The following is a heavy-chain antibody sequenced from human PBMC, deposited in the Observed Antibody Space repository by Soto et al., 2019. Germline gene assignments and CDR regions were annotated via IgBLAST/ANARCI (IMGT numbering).Heavy chain of an antibody. V-gene: IGHV1-2*04. J-gene: IGHJ4*02. D-gene: IGHD3-10*01. CDR2: INPNSGGT. CDR3: ARDARGDEAPMDY. Sequence: QVQLVQSGAEVKKPGASVKVSCKASGYTFTGYYMHWVRQAPGQGLEWMGWINPNSGGTNYAQKFQGWGTRPRDASISTAYMELSRLSSDDTAVYYCARDARGDEAPMDYWGQGTLVTVSS. CDR1: GYTFTGYY.